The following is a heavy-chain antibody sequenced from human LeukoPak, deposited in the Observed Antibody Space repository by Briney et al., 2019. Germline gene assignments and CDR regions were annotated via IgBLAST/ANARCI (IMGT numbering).Heavy chain of an antibody. J-gene: IGHJ4*02. CDR1: GFTFSSYG. CDR3: AKDTEYDFWSGYYTPAFDY. D-gene: IGHD3-3*01. V-gene: IGHV3-33*06. Sequence: GGSLRLSCAASGFTFSSYGMHWVRQVPGKGLEWVAVIWYDGSNKYYADSVKGRFTISRDNSQNTLYLQMNSLRAEDTAVYYCAKDTEYDFWSGYYTPAFDYWGQGTLVTVSS. CDR2: IWYDGSNK.